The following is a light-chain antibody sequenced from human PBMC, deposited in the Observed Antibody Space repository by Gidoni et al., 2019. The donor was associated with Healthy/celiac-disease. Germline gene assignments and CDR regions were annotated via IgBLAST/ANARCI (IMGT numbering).Light chain of an antibody. CDR3: QQNDNPPRT. Sequence: IQINQSPSSLSASVGDRVTITCQASQDISNYLNWYQQKPGKAPKLLIYDASNLETGVPSRFSGSGSGTDFTLTISSLQPEDFATYYCQQNDNPPRTFGGGTKVEIK. J-gene: IGKJ4*01. CDR1: QDISNY. CDR2: DAS. V-gene: IGKV1-33*01.